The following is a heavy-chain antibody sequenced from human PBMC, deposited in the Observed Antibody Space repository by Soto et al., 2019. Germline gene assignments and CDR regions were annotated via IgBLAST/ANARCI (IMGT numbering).Heavy chain of an antibody. CDR1: GFTFSSYG. D-gene: IGHD2-15*01. V-gene: IGHV3-33*01. CDR2: IWYDGSNK. J-gene: IGHJ6*02. CDR3: ARTDIVVVVAATLRGYYGMDV. Sequence: QVQLVESGGGVVQPGRSLRLSCAASGFTFSSYGMHWVRQAPGKGLEWVAVIWYDGSNKYYADSVKGRFTISRDNSKNXLXLXMNSLRAEDTAVYYCARTDIVVVVAATLRGYYGMDVWGQGTTVTVSS.